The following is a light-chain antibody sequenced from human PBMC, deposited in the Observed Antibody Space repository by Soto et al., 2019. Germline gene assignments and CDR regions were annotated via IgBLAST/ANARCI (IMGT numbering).Light chain of an antibody. CDR1: QGISSH. CDR2: AAS. V-gene: IGKV1-12*01. CDR3: QQANSFPIT. J-gene: IGKJ5*01. Sequence: IQLTHSPSSLSASVGDRVNITSRASQGISSHLAWYQQKPGKAPKLLIYAASSLQSGVPSRFSGSGSGTDFTLTISSLQPEDFATYYCQQANSFPITFGQGTRLEIK.